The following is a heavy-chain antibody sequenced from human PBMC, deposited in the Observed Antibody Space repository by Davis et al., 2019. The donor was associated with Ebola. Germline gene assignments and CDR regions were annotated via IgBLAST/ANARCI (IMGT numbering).Heavy chain of an antibody. CDR3: ATAWRNDAFDI. V-gene: IGHV1-24*01. CDR2: FDPEDGET. J-gene: IGHJ3*02. CDR1: GYTLTELS. Sequence: AASVKVSCKVSGYTLTELSMHWVRQPPGKGLEWMGGFDPEDGETIYAQKFQGRVTMTEDTSTDTAYMELSSLRSEDTAVYYCATAWRNDAFDIWGQGTMVTVSS. D-gene: IGHD3-3*01.